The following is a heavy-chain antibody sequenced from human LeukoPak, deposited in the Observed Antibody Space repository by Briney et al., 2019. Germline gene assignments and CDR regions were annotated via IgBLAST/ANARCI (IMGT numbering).Heavy chain of an antibody. D-gene: IGHD6-6*01. V-gene: IGHV4-4*07. CDR1: GGSISSHY. CDR2: MYTSGST. CDR3: ARDARGIAARPYYFYYMDV. J-gene: IGHJ6*03. Sequence: PSETLSLTCSVSGGSISSHYWSWIRQSAGKGLEWIGRMYTSGSTSYNPSLKSRISMSVDKSKNQFSLKLSSVAAADTAVYYCARDARGIAARPYYFYYMDVWGKGTTVTVSS.